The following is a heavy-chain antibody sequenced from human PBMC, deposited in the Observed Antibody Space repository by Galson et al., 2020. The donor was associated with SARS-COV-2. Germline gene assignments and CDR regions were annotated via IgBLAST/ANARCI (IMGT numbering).Heavy chain of an antibody. CDR3: AYTEYSASSPPLEY. Sequence: SGPTLVKPTQTLTLTCTFSGFSVSTSGVAVGWIRQSPGKALEWLAFIYWDDDKRYSPSLWNRLTVTKDTSKNQVVLTMTNMHPVDTGTYYCAYTEYSASSPPLEYWGQGTLVTVSS. CDR1: GFSVSTSGVA. J-gene: IGHJ4*02. D-gene: IGHD5-12*01. V-gene: IGHV2-5*02. CDR2: IYWDDDK.